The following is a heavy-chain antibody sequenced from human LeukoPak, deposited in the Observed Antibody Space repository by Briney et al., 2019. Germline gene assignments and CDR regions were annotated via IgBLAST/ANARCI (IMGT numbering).Heavy chain of an antibody. CDR1: GFSFSSYS. Sequence: GGSLRLSCAASGFSFSSYSMKWVRQAPGKGLEWVSSISSSSYIYYADSVKGRFTISRDNAKNSLYLQMNSLRAEDTAVYYCARDGYSSGWYSSDAFDIWGQGTMVTVSS. J-gene: IGHJ3*02. CDR2: ISSSSYI. CDR3: ARDGYSSGWYSSDAFDI. D-gene: IGHD6-19*01. V-gene: IGHV3-21*01.